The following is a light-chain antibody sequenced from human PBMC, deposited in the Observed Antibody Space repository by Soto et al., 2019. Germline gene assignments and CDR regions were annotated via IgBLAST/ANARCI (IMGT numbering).Light chain of an antibody. Sequence: EIVLTQSPATLSLSPGERATLSCRASQSVSSYLAWYQQKPGQAPRLLIYDASSRATGIPARFSGSGSGTDFTLTIGSLEPEDFAVYYCHQRSIWPLTFGGGTKVEIK. CDR1: QSVSSY. J-gene: IGKJ4*01. V-gene: IGKV3-11*01. CDR3: HQRSIWPLT. CDR2: DAS.